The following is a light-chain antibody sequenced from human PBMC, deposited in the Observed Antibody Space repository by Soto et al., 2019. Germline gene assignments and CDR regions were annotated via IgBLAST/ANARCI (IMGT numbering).Light chain of an antibody. Sequence: QSVLTQPASVSGSPGQSITIACTVTNSDVGGYNFVSWYQQHPNQSPKLMIYEVTKRPSGVSTRFSGSKSANTASLTISGLRAEDEADYYCSSYTSTNTYVFGTGTKVTVL. V-gene: IGLV2-14*01. CDR2: EVT. J-gene: IGLJ1*01. CDR3: SSYTSTNTYV. CDR1: NSDVGGYNF.